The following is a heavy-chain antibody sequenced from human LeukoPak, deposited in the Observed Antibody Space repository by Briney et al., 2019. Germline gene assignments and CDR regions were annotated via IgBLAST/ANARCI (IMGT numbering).Heavy chain of an antibody. CDR2: IYYSGST. D-gene: IGHD5-24*01. Sequence: SETLSLTCTVSGGSISSESYYWSWIRQPPGKGLEWIGYIYYSGSTNCNPSLKSRVTISVDTSKNQFSLKLSSVTAADTAVYYCARSRGWLQSHPLGYWGQGTLVTVSS. V-gene: IGHV4-61*01. CDR3: ARSRGWLQSHPLGY. J-gene: IGHJ4*02. CDR1: GGSISSESYY.